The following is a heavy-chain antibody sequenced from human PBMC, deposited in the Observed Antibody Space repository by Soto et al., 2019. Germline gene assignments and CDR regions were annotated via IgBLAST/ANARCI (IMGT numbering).Heavy chain of an antibody. D-gene: IGHD6-13*01. J-gene: IGHJ5*02. CDR2: IIPILGIA. Sequence: SVKVSCKASGGTFSSYTISWVRQAPGQGLEWMGRIIPILGIANYAQKFQGRVTITADKSTSTPYMELSSLRSEDTAVYYCAREGEQQLVSGWFDPWGQGTQVTVSS. CDR1: GGTFSSYT. V-gene: IGHV1-69*04. CDR3: AREGEQQLVSGWFDP.